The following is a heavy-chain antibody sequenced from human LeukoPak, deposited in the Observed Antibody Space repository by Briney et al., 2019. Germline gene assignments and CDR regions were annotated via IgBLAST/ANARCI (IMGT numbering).Heavy chain of an antibody. Sequence: GQSLQISSQGSGYSFTSYWIGWVRPMPGKGLEWMGIIYPGDSDTRYSPSFQGQVTISADKSISTAYLQWSSLKASDTAMYYCARTYTVTTGASPPSRTYWFDTWGQGTLVTVSA. CDR3: ARTYTVTTGASPPSRTYWFDT. CDR1: GYSFTSYW. D-gene: IGHD4-17*01. V-gene: IGHV5-51*01. CDR2: IYPGDSDT. J-gene: IGHJ5*02.